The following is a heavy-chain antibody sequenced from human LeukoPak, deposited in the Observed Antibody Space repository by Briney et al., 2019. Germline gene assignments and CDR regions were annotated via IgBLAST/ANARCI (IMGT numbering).Heavy chain of an antibody. D-gene: IGHD2-2*01. Sequence: PGGSLRLSCAASGFTFSNHYMNWVRQAPGKGLEWVSSISSGSSSIYHADSVKGRFTISRDNAKSSLYLQMNSLRAEDTAVYYCARQCSITSCLWGQRTLVTVSS. V-gene: IGHV3-21*01. CDR2: ISSGSSSI. J-gene: IGHJ4*02. CDR3: ARQCSITSCL. CDR1: GFTFSNHY.